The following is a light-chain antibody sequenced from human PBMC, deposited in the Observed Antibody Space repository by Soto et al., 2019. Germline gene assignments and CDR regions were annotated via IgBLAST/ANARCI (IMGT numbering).Light chain of an antibody. CDR1: QPIVATS. J-gene: IGKJ1*01. V-gene: IGKV3-20*01. Sequence: IVLTQSPGSLSLSPGERATLSCRASQPIVATSFAGYQQKPGQAPRLLIFGASRRASGIPDRFSGGGSGTDVTLTSTRLEPEDSAVDYCQRGGFGQGTKVEIQ. CDR3: QRGG. CDR2: GAS.